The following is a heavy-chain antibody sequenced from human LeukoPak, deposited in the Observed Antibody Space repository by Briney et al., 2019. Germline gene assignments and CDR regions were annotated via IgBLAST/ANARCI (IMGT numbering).Heavy chain of an antibody. V-gene: IGHV4-4*09. J-gene: IGHJ2*01. CDR1: GVSIGGYY. CDR3: GRETRDASGYCFDL. D-gene: IGHD3-3*01. CDR2: IYISGST. Sequence: PSETLSLTCAVSGVSIGGYYLSWIRQPPGKGLEWIWYIYISGSTNYNPSLQSRVTKSLDTSKGLFSLGLNAVTAEDAAVYYCGRETRDASGYCFDLWGRGTVVSVS.